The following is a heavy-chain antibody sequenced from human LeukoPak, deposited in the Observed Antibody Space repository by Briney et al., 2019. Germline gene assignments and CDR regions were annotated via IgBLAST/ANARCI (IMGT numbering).Heavy chain of an antibody. J-gene: IGHJ2*01. CDR3: ARRCSSTNCFVWYFDC. CDR1: GGSISSGSYY. CDR2: ISTSGST. Sequence: SETLSLTCTVSGGSISSGSYYWSWLRQPAGKGLEWIVRISTSGSTNYNPSLKSRVTISVDTSKNQFSLKLSSVPAADTAVYYCARRCSSTNCFVWYFDCWGRGTLVTVSS. D-gene: IGHD2-2*01. V-gene: IGHV4-61*02.